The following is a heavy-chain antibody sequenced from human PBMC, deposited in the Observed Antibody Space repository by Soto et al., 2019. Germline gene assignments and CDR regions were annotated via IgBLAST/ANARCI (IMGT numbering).Heavy chain of an antibody. V-gene: IGHV1-46*01. Sequence: QAQLVQSGAEGKKPGASANISCKASGYPFTSYNIHWLRQAAGQGLRWMGIIDTRGGSADYTQRFQGRVTMTRDTSTGTVYMELSSLGSEDTAVYYCARDLPRDLVRGSFDIWGQGTMVTVSS. CDR2: IDTRGGSA. CDR3: ARDLPRDLVRGSFDI. CDR1: GYPFTSYN. J-gene: IGHJ3*02. D-gene: IGHD3-10*01.